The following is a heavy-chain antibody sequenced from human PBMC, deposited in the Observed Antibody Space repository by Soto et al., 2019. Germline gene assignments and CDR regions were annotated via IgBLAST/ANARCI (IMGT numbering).Heavy chain of an antibody. V-gene: IGHV4-59*08. J-gene: IGHJ4*02. CDR1: GGSISSYY. D-gene: IGHD2-15*01. CDR3: ARGGYCSGGSCYSNLNY. Sequence: QVQLQESGPGLVKPSETLSLTCTVSGGSISSYYWSWIRQPPGKGLEWIGDIYYSGSTNYNPSLKSRVTISVDTSKNQFSLKLSSVTAADTAVYYCARGGYCSGGSCYSNLNYWGQGTLVTVSS. CDR2: IYYSGST.